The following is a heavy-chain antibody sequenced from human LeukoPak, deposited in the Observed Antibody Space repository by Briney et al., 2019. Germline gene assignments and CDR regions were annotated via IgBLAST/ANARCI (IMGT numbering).Heavy chain of an antibody. D-gene: IGHD6-6*01. Sequence: ASVKVSCKASGYTFTSYYMHWVRQAPGQGLEWMGWINPNSGGTNYAQKFQGRVTMTRDTSISTAYMELSRLRSDDTAVYYCARVSSRARAFDIWGQGTMVTVSS. J-gene: IGHJ3*02. V-gene: IGHV1-2*02. CDR3: ARVSSRARAFDI. CDR1: GYTFTSYY. CDR2: INPNSGGT.